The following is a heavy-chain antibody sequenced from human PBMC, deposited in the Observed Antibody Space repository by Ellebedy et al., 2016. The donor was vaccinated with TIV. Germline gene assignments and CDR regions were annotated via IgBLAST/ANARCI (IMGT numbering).Heavy chain of an antibody. D-gene: IGHD2-2*01. CDR2: TRNKARSYIS. V-gene: IGHV3-72*01. Sequence: GESLKISXAASGFTFSSYWMSWVRQAPGKGLEWVGRTRNKARSYISDYAASVRGRFTISRDDSKSLLYLQMNSLKTEDTAVYYCANSFGVVVPAVGYFDYWGQGTLVTVSS. J-gene: IGHJ4*02. CDR1: GFTFSSYW. CDR3: ANSFGVVVPAVGYFDY.